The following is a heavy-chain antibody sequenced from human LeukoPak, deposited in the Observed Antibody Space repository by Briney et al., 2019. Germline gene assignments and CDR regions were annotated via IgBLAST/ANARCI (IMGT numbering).Heavy chain of an antibody. J-gene: IGHJ4*02. V-gene: IGHV3-7*01. CDR3: ARDKVTY. CDR2: INMDGGET. Sequence: GGSLRLSCAASGFTFSNYWMSWVRQAPGKGLEWVAHINMDGGETYYVDSVKVRFTISRDNAKNSLYLQMNSLRVEDTAVYYCARDKVTYWGQGTLVTVSS. CDR1: GFTFSNYW.